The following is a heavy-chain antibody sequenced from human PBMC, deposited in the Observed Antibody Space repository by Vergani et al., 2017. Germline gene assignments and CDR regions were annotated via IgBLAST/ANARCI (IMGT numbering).Heavy chain of an antibody. CDR2: IYYSGST. J-gene: IGHJ6*02. V-gene: IGHV4-59*01. CDR1: GAAIKDFY. Sequence: QVQLQESGPGLVKPSETLSLTCTVSGAAIKDFYWSWFRQPPGKGLEWIGYIYYSGSTNYNPSLKSRVTISVDTSKNQFSLKLSSVTAADTAVYYCARFRAVAGYYYGLDVWGQGTTVTVSS. CDR3: ARFRAVAGYYYGLDV. D-gene: IGHD6-19*01.